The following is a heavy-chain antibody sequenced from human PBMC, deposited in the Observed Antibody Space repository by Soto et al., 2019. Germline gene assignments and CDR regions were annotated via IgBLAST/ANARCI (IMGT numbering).Heavy chain of an antibody. J-gene: IGHJ4*02. V-gene: IGHV4-59*01. D-gene: IGHD6-19*01. Sequence: SGTLFPTPTGSGGYLRSFSWGWIRPPPGEGLEWIGYIYYSGSTNYNPSLKSRVTISVDTSKNQFSLKLSSVTAADTAVYYCARIFGYSSGWYPAYYFDYWGQGTLVTVSS. CDR1: GGYLRSFS. CDR3: ARIFGYSSGWYPAYYFDY. CDR2: IYYSGST.